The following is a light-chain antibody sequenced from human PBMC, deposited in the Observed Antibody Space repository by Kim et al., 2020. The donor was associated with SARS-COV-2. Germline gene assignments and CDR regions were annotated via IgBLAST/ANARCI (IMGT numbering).Light chain of an antibody. CDR3: QVWDKTSDHYV. Sequence: SYELTQPPSVSVAPGKTARITCGGNNIGSKSVHWYQQKPGQAPVLVIYYDRERPSGIPKRFSGSNSGNTAALTISRVEAGDEADYYCQVWDKTSDHYVFGRGTKVTVL. J-gene: IGLJ1*01. V-gene: IGLV3-21*04. CDR1: NIGSKS. CDR2: YDR.